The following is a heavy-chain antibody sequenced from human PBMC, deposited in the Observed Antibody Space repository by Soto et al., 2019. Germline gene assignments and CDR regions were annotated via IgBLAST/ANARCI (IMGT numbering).Heavy chain of an antibody. CDR1: GGSIDSGDYY. CDR3: ARDVIAPPNYFAP. J-gene: IGHJ5*02. D-gene: IGHD4-4*01. Sequence: SETLSLTCTVSGGSIDSGDYYWSWIRQPPGKGLEWIGYVYYSGTTNYNPFLKSRVTLSLDKSKNQFSLKMNSVTAADAAVYYGARDVIAPPNYFAPWGQGTLVTVSS. V-gene: IGHV4-61*08. CDR2: VYYSGTT.